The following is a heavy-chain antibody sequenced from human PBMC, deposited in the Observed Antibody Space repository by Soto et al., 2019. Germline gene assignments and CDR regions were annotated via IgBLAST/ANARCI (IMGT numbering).Heavy chain of an antibody. CDR3: ARRGYDFWSGYLGWFDP. V-gene: IGHV4-39*01. J-gene: IGHJ5*02. CDR1: GGSISSSSYY. D-gene: IGHD3-3*01. CDR2: IYYSGST. Sequence: QLQLQESGPGQVKPSETLSLTCTVSGGSISSSSYYWGWIRQPPGKGLEWIGSIYYSGSTYYNPSLKSRVTISVDTSKNQFSLKLSSVTAADSAVYYCARRGYDFWSGYLGWFDPWGQGTLVTVSS.